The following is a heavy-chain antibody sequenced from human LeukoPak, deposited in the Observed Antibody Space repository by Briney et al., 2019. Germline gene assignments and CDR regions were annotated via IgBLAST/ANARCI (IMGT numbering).Heavy chain of an antibody. CDR2: INHSGST. D-gene: IGHD3-22*01. Sequence: PSETLSPTCAVYGGSFSGYYWSWIRQPPGKGLEGIGEINHSGSTNYNPSLKSRVTISVDTSKNQSSLKLSSVTAADTAVYYCARGGVITLFDPWGQGTLVTVSS. J-gene: IGHJ5*02. CDR1: GGSFSGYY. CDR3: ARGGVITLFDP. V-gene: IGHV4-34*01.